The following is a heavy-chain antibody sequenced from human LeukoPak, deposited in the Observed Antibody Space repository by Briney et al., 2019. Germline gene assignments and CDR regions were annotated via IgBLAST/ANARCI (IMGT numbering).Heavy chain of an antibody. CDR3: ARVIAVAGPQSYWYFDL. D-gene: IGHD6-19*01. J-gene: IGHJ2*01. V-gene: IGHV4-39*07. CDR1: GGSISSSSYY. CDR2: IYYSGST. Sequence: SETLSLTCTVSGGSISSSSYYWGWIRQPPGKGLEWIGSIYYSGSTYYNPSLKSRVTISVDTSKNQFSLKLSSVTAADTAVYYCARVIAVAGPQSYWYFDLWGRGTLVTVSS.